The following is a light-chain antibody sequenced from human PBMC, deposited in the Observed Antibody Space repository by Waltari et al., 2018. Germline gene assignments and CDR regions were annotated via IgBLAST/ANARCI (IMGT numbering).Light chain of an antibody. Sequence: QSALTQPASVSGSPGQSITISCTGTSSDVGGYKYVSWYQQHPGKAPKLMLYDFSERPSGVSNRFSGSKAANTASLTIAGLQAEDEADYYCCSYAGSGTYVFGTGTKVTVL. CDR1: SSDVGGYKY. CDR3: CSYAGSGTYV. CDR2: DFS. V-gene: IGLV2-23*02. J-gene: IGLJ1*01.